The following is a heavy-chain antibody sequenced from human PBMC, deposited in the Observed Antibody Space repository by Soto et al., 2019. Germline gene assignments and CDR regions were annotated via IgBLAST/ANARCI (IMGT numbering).Heavy chain of an antibody. D-gene: IGHD2-2*01. Sequence: GGSLSLSCAASGFTFSNAWMTWVRQAPGKGLVWVGNIRQDGSEKNYVDSVKGRFTISRDNAKNSLYLQMNSLRAEDTAVYYCAREIVVARGASYFDYWGPGTLVTVSS. CDR3: AREIVVARGASYFDY. J-gene: IGHJ4*02. CDR1: GFTFSNAW. V-gene: IGHV3-7*04. CDR2: IRQDGSEK.